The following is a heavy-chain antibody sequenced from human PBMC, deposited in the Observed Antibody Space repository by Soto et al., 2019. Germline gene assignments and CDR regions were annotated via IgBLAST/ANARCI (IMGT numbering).Heavy chain of an antibody. Sequence: SQTLSLTCAISGDSVSSNSAAWNWIRQSPSRGLEWLGRTYYRSKWYNDYAVSVKSRITINPDTSKNQFSLQLNSVTPEDTAVYYCARRVSSSWYSVYYYGMDVWGQGTTVTVSS. D-gene: IGHD6-13*01. CDR2: TYYRSKWYN. V-gene: IGHV6-1*01. CDR1: GDSVSSNSAA. CDR3: ARRVSSSWYSVYYYGMDV. J-gene: IGHJ6*02.